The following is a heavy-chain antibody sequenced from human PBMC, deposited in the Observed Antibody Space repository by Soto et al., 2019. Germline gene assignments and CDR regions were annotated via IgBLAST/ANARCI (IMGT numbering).Heavy chain of an antibody. Sequence: GESLKISCKGSGYSLTSYWIGWVRQMPGKGLEWMGIIYPGDSDTRYSPSFQGQVTISADKSISTAYLQWSSLKASDTAMYYCARHANPGIAVAGTWDYYYYGMDVCGQGTTVTVSS. J-gene: IGHJ6*02. CDR2: IYPGDSDT. CDR1: GYSLTSYW. D-gene: IGHD6-19*01. CDR3: ARHANPGIAVAGTWDYYYYGMDV. V-gene: IGHV5-51*01.